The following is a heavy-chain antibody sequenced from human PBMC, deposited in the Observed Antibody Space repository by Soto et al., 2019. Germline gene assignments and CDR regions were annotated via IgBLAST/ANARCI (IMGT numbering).Heavy chain of an antibody. V-gene: IGHV4-31*03. CDR1: GGSISSGGYY. CDR2: IYYSGST. Sequence: SETLSLTCTVSGGSISSGGYYWSWIRQHPGKGLEWIGYIYYSGSTYYNPSLKSRVTISVDTSKNQFSLKLSSVTAADTAVYYCARSIRFLEWTHDSLGQGTLVTVSS. CDR3: ARSIRFLEWTHDS. J-gene: IGHJ5*02. D-gene: IGHD3-3*01.